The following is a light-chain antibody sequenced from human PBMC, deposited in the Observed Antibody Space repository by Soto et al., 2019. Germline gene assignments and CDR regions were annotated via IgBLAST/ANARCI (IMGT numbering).Light chain of an antibody. J-gene: IGKJ2*01. CDR1: QSVSSY. CDR3: QERSDWYA. CDR2: DAS. Sequence: EIVLTQSPATLSLSPGERATLSCRASQSVSSYLAWYQQKPGQAPRLLVYDASNRATGIPVRFSGRWSGTDFTLTISTLEPEDFAVYYCQERSDWYAFGQGTKVELK. V-gene: IGKV3-11*01.